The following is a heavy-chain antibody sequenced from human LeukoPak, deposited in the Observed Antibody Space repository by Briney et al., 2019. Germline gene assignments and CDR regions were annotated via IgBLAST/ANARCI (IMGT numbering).Heavy chain of an antibody. CDR3: ATEEYYDSSGYYPHWFDP. J-gene: IGHJ5*02. CDR2: FDPEDGET. Sequence: ASVKVSCKVSGYTLTELSMHWVRQAPGKGLEWMGGFDPEDGETIYAQKFQGRVTMTEDTSTDTAYMELSSLRSEDTAVYYCATEEYYDSSGYYPHWFDPWGQGTLVTVST. D-gene: IGHD3-22*01. CDR1: GYTLTELS. V-gene: IGHV1-24*01.